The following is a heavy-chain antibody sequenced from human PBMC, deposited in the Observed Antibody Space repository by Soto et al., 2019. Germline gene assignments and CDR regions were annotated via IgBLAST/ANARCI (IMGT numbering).Heavy chain of an antibody. D-gene: IGHD2-21*01. CDR2: IYNIGST. CDR1: GGSISGYY. J-gene: IGHJ5*02. CDR3: ARLGAYYQSLDP. V-gene: IGHV4-59*08. Sequence: PSETLSLTCTVSGGSISGYYWSWLRQPPGKGLEWIGYIYNIGSTSYNPSLKSRVTISLEASKSQFSLRLNSVTAADTAVYYCARLGAYYQSLDPWGPGTLVTVSS.